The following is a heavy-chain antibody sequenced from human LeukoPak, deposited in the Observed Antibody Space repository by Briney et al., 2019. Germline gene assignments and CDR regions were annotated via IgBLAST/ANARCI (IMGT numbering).Heavy chain of an antibody. J-gene: IGHJ4*02. CDR2: ISYDGSNK. CDR3: ARTTYYGDSGFDY. D-gene: IGHD4-17*01. CDR1: GFTFSSYA. V-gene: IGHV3-30*04. Sequence: GGSLRLSCAASGFTFSSYAMHWVRQAPGKGLEWVAVISYDGSNKYYADSVKGRFTISRDNSKNTLYLQMNSLRAEDTAVYYCARTTYYGDSGFDYWGQGTLVTVPS.